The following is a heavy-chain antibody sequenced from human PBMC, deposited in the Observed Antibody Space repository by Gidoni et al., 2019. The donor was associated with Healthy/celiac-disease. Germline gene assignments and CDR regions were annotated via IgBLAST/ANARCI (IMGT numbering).Heavy chain of an antibody. CDR3: ARTLGGSGSGAFDI. J-gene: IGHJ3*02. CDR1: GGSISSSSYY. CDR2: IYYSGST. D-gene: IGHD3-10*01. V-gene: IGHV4-39*01. Sequence: QLQLQESGPGLVKPSETLSLTCTVSGGSISSSSYYWGWIRQPPGKGLEWIGSIYYSGSTYYNPSLKSRVTISVDTSKNQFSLKLSSVTAADTAVYYCARTLGGSGSGAFDIWGKGTMVTVSS.